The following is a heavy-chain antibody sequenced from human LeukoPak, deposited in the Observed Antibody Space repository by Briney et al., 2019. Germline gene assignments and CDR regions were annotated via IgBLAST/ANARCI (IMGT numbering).Heavy chain of an antibody. V-gene: IGHV3-74*01. CDR3: TRGGYSGSYYRFS. CDR2: TSKDGSHT. J-gene: IGHJ4*02. D-gene: IGHD6-25*01. Sequence: GGALRLSCAASGFTFSDFWMHWVRHATGKGPEWLSRTSKDGSHTVYADSAKGRFTASRDNTTNNVYLEVTNLRPEDTAVYYCTRGGYSGSYYRFSWGQGTPVTVAS. CDR1: GFTFSDFW.